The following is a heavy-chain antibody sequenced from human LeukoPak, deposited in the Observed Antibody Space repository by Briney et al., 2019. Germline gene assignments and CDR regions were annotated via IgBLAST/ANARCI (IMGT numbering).Heavy chain of an antibody. Sequence: GSLRLSCAASAFTFSSYGMHWVRQPPGKGLEWIGEIYHSGSTNYNPSLKSRAYITVDKSNNQLSLRLTSVTAADTAIYYCARDLGSSTPRGYWGQGTLVTVSS. J-gene: IGHJ4*02. CDR1: AFTFSSYG. V-gene: IGHV4-4*02. D-gene: IGHD6-13*01. CDR2: IYHSGST. CDR3: ARDLGSSTPRGY.